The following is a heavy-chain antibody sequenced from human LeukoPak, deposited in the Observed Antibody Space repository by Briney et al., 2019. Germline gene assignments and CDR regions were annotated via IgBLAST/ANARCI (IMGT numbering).Heavy chain of an antibody. CDR1: GFTFSSYA. V-gene: IGHV3-23*01. CDR2: ISGSGGST. CDR3: AKDSQLELLLGVFDY. Sequence: PGGSLRLSCAASGFTFSSYAMSWVRQAPGKGLEWVSAISGSGGSTYYADSVKGRFTISRDNSKNTLYLQMNSLRAEDTAVYYCAKDSQLELLLGVFDYWGQGTLVTVSS. J-gene: IGHJ4*02. D-gene: IGHD1-7*01.